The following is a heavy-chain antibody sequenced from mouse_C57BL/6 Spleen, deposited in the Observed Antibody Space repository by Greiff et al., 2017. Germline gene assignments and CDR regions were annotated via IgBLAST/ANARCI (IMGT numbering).Heavy chain of an antibody. CDR2: IDHSDSST. Sequence: VQLQQPGAELVRPGTSVKLSCKASGYTFTSYCMHWVKQRPGKGLEWIGVIDHSDSSTNNNQKFKGKATLTVATSSSTAYMQLSSLTSADAAVYYCESVDHEGSDDWGQGTTLTVSS. J-gene: IGHJ2*01. V-gene: IGHV1-59*01. CDR1: GYTFTSYC. CDR3: ESVDHEGSDD.